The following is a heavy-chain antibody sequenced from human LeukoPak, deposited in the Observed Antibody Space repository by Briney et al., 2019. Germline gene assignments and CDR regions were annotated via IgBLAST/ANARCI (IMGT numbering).Heavy chain of an antibody. CDR3: ARDPKQGWYDY. Sequence: PGGSLRLSCAACGFTFSNYWMHWVRQAPGKGLVWVSRINSDGSSTSYADSVKGRFTISRDNAKNTLYLQMNSLRAEDTAVYYCARDPKQGWYDYWGQGILVTVSS. V-gene: IGHV3-74*01. CDR1: GFTFSNYW. D-gene: IGHD6-19*01. J-gene: IGHJ4*02. CDR2: INSDGSST.